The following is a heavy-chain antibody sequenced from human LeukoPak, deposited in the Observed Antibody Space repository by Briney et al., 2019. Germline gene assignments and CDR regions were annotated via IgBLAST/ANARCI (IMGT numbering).Heavy chain of an antibody. CDR2: LWYDGSNK. J-gene: IGHJ4*02. V-gene: IGHV3-33*01. D-gene: IGHD3-10*01. CDR1: GFTFGSYG. Sequence: GGSLSLSCAASGFTFGSYGMHWVRQAPGKGLEWVAVLWYDGSNKYYVDSVKGRFTISRDNSKNTLYLQMNSLRAEDTAVYYCAREGDRGVIPLDYWGQGTLVTVSS. CDR3: AREGDRGVIPLDY.